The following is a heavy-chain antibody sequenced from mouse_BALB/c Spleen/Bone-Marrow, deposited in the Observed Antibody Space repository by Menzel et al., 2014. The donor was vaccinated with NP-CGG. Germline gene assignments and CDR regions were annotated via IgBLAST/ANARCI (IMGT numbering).Heavy chain of an antibody. CDR1: GFDFSRYW. CDR3: ARLSYYGRFAY. V-gene: IGHV4-1*02. Sequence: EVQLQESGGGLVQPGGSLKLSCAASGFDFSRYWMSWVRQAPGKGLERTGEINPDSSTINYTPSLKDKFIISRDNAKNTLYLQMSKVRSEDTALYYCARLSYYGRFAYWGQGTLVTVSA. CDR2: INPDSSTI. J-gene: IGHJ3*01. D-gene: IGHD1-1*01.